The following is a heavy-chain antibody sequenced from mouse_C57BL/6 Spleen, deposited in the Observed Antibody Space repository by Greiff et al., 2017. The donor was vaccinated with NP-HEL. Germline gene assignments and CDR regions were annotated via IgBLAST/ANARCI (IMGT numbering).Heavy chain of an antibody. CDR2: ISDGGSYT. CDR3: ARFYYGSPYFDY. Sequence: EVQVVESGGGLVKPGGSLKLSCAASGFTFSSYAMSWVRQTPEKRLEWVATISDGGSYTYYPDNVKGRFTISRDNAKNNLYLQMSHLKSEDTAMYYCARFYYGSPYFDYWGQGTTLTVSS. J-gene: IGHJ2*01. CDR1: GFTFSSYA. V-gene: IGHV5-4*01. D-gene: IGHD1-1*01.